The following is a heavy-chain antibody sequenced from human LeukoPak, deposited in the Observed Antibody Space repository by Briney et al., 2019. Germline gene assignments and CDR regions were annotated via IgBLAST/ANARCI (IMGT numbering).Heavy chain of an antibody. CDR1: GLTVSNNY. CDR3: ARDLRPNRYFDY. CDR2: IYSGGST. J-gene: IGHJ4*02. D-gene: IGHD4-17*01. Sequence: PGGSLRLSCAASGLTVSNNYMSWVRQAPGKGLDWVSVIYSGGSTYYADSVKGRFTIPRDNSKNTLYLQMNSLRAEDTAVYYCARDLRPNRYFDYWGQGTLVTVSS. V-gene: IGHV3-66*02.